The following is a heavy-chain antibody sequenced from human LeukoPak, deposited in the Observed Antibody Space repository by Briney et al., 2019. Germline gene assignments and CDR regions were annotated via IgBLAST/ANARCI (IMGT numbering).Heavy chain of an antibody. Sequence: ASVKVSCKVSGYTLIELPMHWVRQAPGKGLEWMGGFDPEDGETIYAQKFQGRVTMTEDTSTDTAYMELSSLRSEDTAAYYCATDRLRSMVRGVLRSLEGFDPWGQGTLVTVSS. CDR1: GYTLIELP. J-gene: IGHJ5*02. CDR2: FDPEDGET. V-gene: IGHV1-24*01. CDR3: ATDRLRSMVRGVLRSLEGFDP. D-gene: IGHD3-10*01.